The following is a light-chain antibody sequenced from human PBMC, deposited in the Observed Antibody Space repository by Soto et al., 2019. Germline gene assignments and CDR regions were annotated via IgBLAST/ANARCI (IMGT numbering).Light chain of an antibody. J-gene: IGKJ1*01. CDR3: QKANSYPRT. CDR2: SAS. V-gene: IGKV1-12*01. Sequence: DIQMTQSPSSVSASVRDRVTISCRASHGVTTWLAWYQQKPGRAPKLLFYSASSLRSGVPSRFSGSGSGTDFSLTISSPQPEDFATYYCQKANSYPRTLGQGTKGDTK. CDR1: HGVTTW.